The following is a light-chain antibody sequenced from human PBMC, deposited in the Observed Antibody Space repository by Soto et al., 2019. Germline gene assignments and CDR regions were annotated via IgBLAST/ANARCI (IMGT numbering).Light chain of an antibody. CDR3: QQYGSAPEM. CDR1: QSVRNNY. V-gene: IGKV3-20*01. J-gene: IGKJ1*01. CDR2: AAS. Sequence: EIVLTQSPGTLSLSPGERATLSCRASQSVRNNYVAWYQQKPGQAPRLLIYAASSRATGIPDRISGSGSGTDFTLTISRPEPEDFAVYYCQQYGSAPEMFGQGTKVEL.